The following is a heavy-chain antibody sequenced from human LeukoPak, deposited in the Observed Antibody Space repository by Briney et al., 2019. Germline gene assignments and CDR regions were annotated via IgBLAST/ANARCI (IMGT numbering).Heavy chain of an antibody. J-gene: IGHJ6*03. Sequence: SETLSLTCTVSGASISSSSWTWIRQSPGKGLESLGFISNNGKTKYKSSFEGRVSMSLDTSKSHFSLTLSSVTAAYTAVYFCARRIYSGTVRHLLYSFMDVWGKGTTVIVS. CDR2: ISNNGKT. CDR3: ARRIYSGTVRHLLYSFMDV. CDR1: GASISSSS. V-gene: IGHV4-59*08. D-gene: IGHD2-21*01.